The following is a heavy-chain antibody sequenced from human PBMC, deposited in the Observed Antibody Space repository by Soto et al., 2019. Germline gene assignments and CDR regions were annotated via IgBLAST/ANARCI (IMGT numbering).Heavy chain of an antibody. CDR3: ARGFIPENY. J-gene: IGHJ4*02. CDR1: GFTFSSYA. Sequence: GGSLRLSCAASGFTFSSYAMNLVRQAPGKGLEWVSSISSSSTYIYYADSVKGRFTISRDNAKNSLYLQMNSLKFDDAAVYYCARGFIPENYWGQGTRVTVSS. D-gene: IGHD2-2*01. V-gene: IGHV3-21*04. CDR2: ISSSSTYI.